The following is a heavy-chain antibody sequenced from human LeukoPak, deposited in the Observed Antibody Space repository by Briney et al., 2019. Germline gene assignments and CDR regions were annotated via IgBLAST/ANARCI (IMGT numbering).Heavy chain of an antibody. Sequence: GGSLRLSCVGSGFTFRSHAMSWVRQAPERGLEFVSGIYENGGTTYYADSVKGRFSISRDNSKNTLYLQMDSLRGEDTAVYYCAKDFRIGYSAHFDYWGQGTLVTVSS. V-gene: IGHV3-23*01. CDR2: IYENGGTT. CDR3: AKDFRIGYSAHFDY. CDR1: GFTFRSHA. D-gene: IGHD2-21*01. J-gene: IGHJ4*02.